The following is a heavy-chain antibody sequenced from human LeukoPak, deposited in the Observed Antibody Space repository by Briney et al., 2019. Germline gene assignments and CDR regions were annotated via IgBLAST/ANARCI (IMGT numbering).Heavy chain of an antibody. D-gene: IGHD3-10*02. CDR3: ARDDVLSLGISFDL. Sequence: GSLRLSCAASGFTFSSYAMSWVRQAPGKGLEWVSYISGSGSSIYYADSVEGRFTISRDNAKHSLYLQMNSLRAEDTAVYYCARDDVLSLGISFDLWGRGTLVTVSS. V-gene: IGHV3-48*04. J-gene: IGHJ2*01. CDR2: ISGSGSSI. CDR1: GFTFSSYA.